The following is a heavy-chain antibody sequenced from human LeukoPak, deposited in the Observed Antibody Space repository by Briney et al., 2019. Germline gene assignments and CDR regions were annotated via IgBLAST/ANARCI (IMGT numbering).Heavy chain of an antibody. CDR1: GFTFSGYA. CDR3: TRLTYGSVSSIDY. CDR2: IRSKANSYAT. J-gene: IGHJ4*02. Sequence: GGSLKLSCAASGFTFSGYAMHWVRQASGKGLEWVGRIRSKANSYATAYAASVKGRFTISRDDSKSTAYLQMNSLRTEDTAVYYCTRLTYGSVSSIDYWGQGTLVTVSS. V-gene: IGHV3-73*01. D-gene: IGHD3-10*01.